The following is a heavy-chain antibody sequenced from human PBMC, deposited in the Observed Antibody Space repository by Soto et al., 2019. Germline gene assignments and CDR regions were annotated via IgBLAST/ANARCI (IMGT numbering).Heavy chain of an antibody. CDR2: INAGNGNT. V-gene: IGHV1-3*01. Sequence: GASVKVSCKASGYTFTSYAMHWVRQAPGQRLEWMGWINAGNGNTKYSQKFQGRVTITRDTSASTAYMELSSLRSEDTAVYYCARDESYYDSSGYSYWRQGTLVTVSS. CDR3: ARDESYYDSSGYSY. J-gene: IGHJ4*02. CDR1: GYTFTSYA. D-gene: IGHD3-22*01.